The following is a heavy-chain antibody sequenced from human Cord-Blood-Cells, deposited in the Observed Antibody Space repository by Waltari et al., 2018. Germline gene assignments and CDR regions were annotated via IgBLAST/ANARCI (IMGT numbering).Heavy chain of an antibody. Sequence: QVQLVESGGGVVQPGRSLRLSCAASGFTFSSYAMHWVRQAPGKGLEWVAVISYDGSNKYYADSVKGRFTMSRDNSKNTLYLQMNSLRAEDTAVYYCARCIAAAGTGYFQHWGQGTLVTVSS. CDR2: ISYDGSNK. CDR3: ARCIAAAGTGYFQH. CDR1: GFTFSSYA. V-gene: IGHV3-30*04. J-gene: IGHJ1*01. D-gene: IGHD6-13*01.